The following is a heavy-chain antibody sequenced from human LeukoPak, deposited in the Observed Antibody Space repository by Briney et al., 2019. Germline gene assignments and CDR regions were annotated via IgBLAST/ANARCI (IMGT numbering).Heavy chain of an antibody. CDR1: GGTFSSYA. CDR3: ARGESSGYYYYMDV. Sequence: SVKVSCKASGGTFSSYAISWVRQAPGQGLEWMGGIIPIFGTANYAQKFQGRVTITADKSTSTAYMELSSLRSEDTAVYYCARGESSGYYYYMDVWGKGTTVTVSS. CDR2: IIPIFGTA. D-gene: IGHD3-22*01. J-gene: IGHJ6*03. V-gene: IGHV1-69*06.